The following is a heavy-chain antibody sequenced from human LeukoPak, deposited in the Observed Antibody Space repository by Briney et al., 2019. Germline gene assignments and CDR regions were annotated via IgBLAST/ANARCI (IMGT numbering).Heavy chain of an antibody. CDR1: GGTFSSYA. Sequence: SVKVSCKASGGTFSSYAISWVRQTPGQGLEWMGGIIPIFGTANYAQEFQGRVTITTDESTSTAYMELSSLRSEDTAVYYCARDGIVAATVGWFAPWGQGTLVTVSS. CDR3: ARDGIVAATVGWFAP. D-gene: IGHD1-26*01. V-gene: IGHV1-69*05. CDR2: IIPIFGTA. J-gene: IGHJ5*02.